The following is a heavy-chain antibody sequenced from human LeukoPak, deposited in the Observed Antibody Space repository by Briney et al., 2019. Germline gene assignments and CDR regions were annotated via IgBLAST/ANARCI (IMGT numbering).Heavy chain of an antibody. Sequence: GGSLRLSCAASGFTFSSYAMSWVRQAPGKGLEWVSVIYSGGSTYYADSVKGRFTISRDNSKNTLYLQMNSLRAEDTAVYYCAREGRGSSWGQGTLVTVSS. CDR3: AREGRGSS. CDR2: IYSGGST. CDR1: GFTFSSYA. J-gene: IGHJ4*02. D-gene: IGHD3-10*01. V-gene: IGHV3-53*01.